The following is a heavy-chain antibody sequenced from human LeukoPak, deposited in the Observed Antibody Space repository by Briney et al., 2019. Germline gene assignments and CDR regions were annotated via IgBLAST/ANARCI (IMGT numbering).Heavy chain of an antibody. D-gene: IGHD3-9*01. V-gene: IGHV4-39*01. CDR1: GGSISSSSYY. CDR3: PSAAYDILTFDY. J-gene: IGHJ4*02. CDR2: IYYSGST. Sequence: SETLSLTCTVSGGSISSSSYYWGWIRQPPGKGLEWIGSIYYSGSTYYNPSLKSRVTISVDTSKNQFSLKLSSVTAADTAVYYWPSAAYDILTFDYWGQGTLVTVSS.